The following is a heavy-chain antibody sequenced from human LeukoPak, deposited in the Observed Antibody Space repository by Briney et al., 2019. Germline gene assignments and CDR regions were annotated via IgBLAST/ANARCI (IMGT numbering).Heavy chain of an antibody. D-gene: IGHD3-3*01. J-gene: IGHJ6*02. CDR3: ARDPNDFWSHYGMDV. Sequence: ASVKVSSKASSGTFSSYAISWVRQAPGQGLEWMVGIIPIFGTANYAQKFQGRVKITADESTSTAYMELSSLRSEDTAVYYCARDPNDFWSHYGMDVWGQGTTVTVSS. V-gene: IGHV1-69*13. CDR1: SGTFSSYA. CDR2: IIPIFGTA.